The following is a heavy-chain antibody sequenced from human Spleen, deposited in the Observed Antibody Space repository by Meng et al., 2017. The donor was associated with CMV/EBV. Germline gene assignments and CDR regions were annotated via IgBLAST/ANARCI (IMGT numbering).Heavy chain of an antibody. CDR2: IYYSGTT. J-gene: IGHJ4*02. Sequence: SETLSLTCTVSGGSISSGTYFWGWIRQTPGRRLEWIGSIYYSGTTYHSPSFKSRLSMSVDTSKNQFSLGLRSVTAADTAVYYCARDAEGGSSWTKIEYWGRGTLVTVSS. V-gene: IGHV4-39*07. D-gene: IGHD6-13*01. CDR3: ARDAEGGSSWTKIEY. CDR1: GGSISSGTYF.